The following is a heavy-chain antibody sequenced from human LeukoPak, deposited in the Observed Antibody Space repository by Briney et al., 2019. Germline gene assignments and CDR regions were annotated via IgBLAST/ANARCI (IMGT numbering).Heavy chain of an antibody. J-gene: IGHJ6*02. Sequence: GGSLRLSCAASGFTFSRYGMHWVRQDPGKGLEWVAVIWYDGSNKYYADSVKGRFTISRDNSKNTLYLQMNSLRAEDTAVYYCARDWAVAGTDRYYYYGMDVWGQGTTVTVSS. CDR2: IWYDGSNK. D-gene: IGHD6-19*01. CDR3: ARDWAVAGTDRYYYYGMDV. CDR1: GFTFSRYG. V-gene: IGHV3-33*01.